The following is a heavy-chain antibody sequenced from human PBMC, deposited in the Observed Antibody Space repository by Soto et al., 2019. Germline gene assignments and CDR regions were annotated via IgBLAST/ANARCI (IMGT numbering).Heavy chain of an antibody. CDR1: GFTFSNSG. CDR3: AKEGCSSTSCVAFLDV. V-gene: IGHV3-30*18. J-gene: IGHJ6*02. D-gene: IGHD2-2*01. Sequence: LRLSCAASGFTFSNSGMHWVRQAPGKGLEWVAVISYDGSKKHYAESVKGRYTISRDNSKNTVYLQMNSLRAEDTAVYYCAKEGCSSTSCVAFLDVWGQGTTVTVSS. CDR2: ISYDGSKK.